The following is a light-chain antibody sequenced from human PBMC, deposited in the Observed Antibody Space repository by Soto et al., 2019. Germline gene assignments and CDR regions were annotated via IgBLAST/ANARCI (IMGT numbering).Light chain of an antibody. J-gene: IGKJ1*01. CDR2: DAS. CDR3: QQYGSSPRT. V-gene: IGKV3-20*01. Sequence: EIVLTQSPGTLSLSPGERATLTCRASQSVSSSCLAWYQQKPGQAPRLLIYDASSRATGIPDRFSGSGSGTDFTLTISRLEPEDFAMYYCQQYGSSPRTFGQGTKVNI. CDR1: QSVSSSC.